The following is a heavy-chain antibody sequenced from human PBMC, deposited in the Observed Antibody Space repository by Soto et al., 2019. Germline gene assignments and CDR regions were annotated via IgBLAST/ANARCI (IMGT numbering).Heavy chain of an antibody. V-gene: IGHV4-59*01. CDR2: IYYSGST. D-gene: IGHD5-18*01. Sequence: SETLSLTCTVSGGSMSSYYWSWIRQPPGKGLEWIGYIYYSGSTNYNPSLESRVTMSVDTPKNQFSLKLSSLTAADTAVYYCARRGYGPGFPYYYGMDVWGQGTTVTVSS. J-gene: IGHJ6*02. CDR1: GGSMSSYY. CDR3: ARRGYGPGFPYYYGMDV.